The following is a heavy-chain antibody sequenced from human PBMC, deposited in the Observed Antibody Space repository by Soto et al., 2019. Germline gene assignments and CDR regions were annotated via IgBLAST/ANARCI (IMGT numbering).Heavy chain of an antibody. CDR1: GGSISSYY. D-gene: IGHD4-4*01. J-gene: IGHJ5*02. Sequence: SETLSLTCTVSGGSISSYYWSWIRQPPGKGLEWIGYIYYSGSTNYNPSLKSRVTISVDTSKNQFSLKPSSVTAADTAVYYCARLQARWFDPWGQGTLVTVSS. CDR2: IYYSGST. CDR3: ARLQARWFDP. V-gene: IGHV4-59*01.